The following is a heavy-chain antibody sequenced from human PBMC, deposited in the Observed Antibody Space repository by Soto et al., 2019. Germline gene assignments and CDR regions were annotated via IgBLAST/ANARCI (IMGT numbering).Heavy chain of an antibody. CDR1: GYTFTSYA. CDR3: ARGASSNYGYFDY. Sequence: QVQLVQSGAEEKKPGASVKVSCKASGYTFTSYAMHWVRQAPGQRLEWMGWINAGNGNTKYSQKFQGRVTITRDTSASTAYMELSSLRSEDTAVYYCARGASSNYGYFDYWGQGPLVTVSS. V-gene: IGHV1-3*05. D-gene: IGHD4-4*01. J-gene: IGHJ4*02. CDR2: INAGNGNT.